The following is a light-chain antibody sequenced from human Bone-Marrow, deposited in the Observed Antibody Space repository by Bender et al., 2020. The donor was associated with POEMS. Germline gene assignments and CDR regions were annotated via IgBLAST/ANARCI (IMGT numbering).Light chain of an antibody. V-gene: IGLV1-36*01. Sequence: QSVLAQPPSASGTPGQRLTISCSGSTANIGNHGVNWYQQLPGEAPKLLIYYDDLLTPGVSDRFSGSKSGNTASLTISGLQGEDVATYYCCSYAGDTVFGGGTKVTVL. CDR1: TANIGNHG. J-gene: IGLJ3*02. CDR2: YDD. CDR3: CSYAGDTV.